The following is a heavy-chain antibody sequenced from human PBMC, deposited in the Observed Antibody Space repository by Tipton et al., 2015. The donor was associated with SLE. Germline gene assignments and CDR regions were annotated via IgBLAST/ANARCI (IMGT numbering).Heavy chain of an antibody. J-gene: IGHJ4*02. D-gene: IGHD3-10*01. CDR3: AREKTRGPGNY. Sequence: TLSLTCSVSGDSMNNYYWSWIRQPAGMPLEWIGRIYKTGITNYNPSLKGRLSMSVDTSKNQFSLNLSSVTAADTAVYYCAREKTRGPGNYWGQGTLVTVSS. CDR2: IYKTGIT. V-gene: IGHV4-4*07. CDR1: GDSMNNYY.